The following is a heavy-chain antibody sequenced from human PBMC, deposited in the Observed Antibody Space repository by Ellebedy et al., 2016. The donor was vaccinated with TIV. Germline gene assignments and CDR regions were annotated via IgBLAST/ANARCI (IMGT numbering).Heavy chain of an antibody. CDR2: INHSGST. CDR1: GASTSSYY. J-gene: IGHJ4*02. V-gene: IGHV4-34*01. CDR3: ARGTVALQPLKYFDY. D-gene: IGHD6-19*01. Sequence: SETLSLXXTVSGASTSSYYWSWIRQPPGKGLEWIGEINHSGSTNYNSSLKSRVTISIDTSKNQFSLKLSSVTAADTAVYYCARGTVALQPLKYFDYWGQGTLVTVSS.